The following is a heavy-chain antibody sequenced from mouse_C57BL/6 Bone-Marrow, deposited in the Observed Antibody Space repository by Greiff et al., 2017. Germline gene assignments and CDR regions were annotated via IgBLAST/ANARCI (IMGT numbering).Heavy chain of an antibody. J-gene: IGHJ3*01. CDR2: IYPGGGYT. Sequence: VQLVESGAELVRPGTSVKMSCKASGYTFTNYWIGWAQQRPGHGLEWIGDIYPGGGYTNYNEKFKGKATLTADKSSSTAYMQFSSLTSENSAIYYWSIHGYDHGGFAYWGQGTLVTVSA. CDR3: SIHGYDHGGFAY. V-gene: IGHV1-63*01. D-gene: IGHD2-4*01. CDR1: GYTFTNYW.